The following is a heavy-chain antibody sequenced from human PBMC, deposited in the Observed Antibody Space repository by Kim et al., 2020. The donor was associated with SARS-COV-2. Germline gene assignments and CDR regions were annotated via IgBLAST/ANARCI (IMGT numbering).Heavy chain of an antibody. Sequence: VKGRFTISRDNAKNSLYLQMNSLRAEDTALYYCAKDKVLLWFGEGNWFDPWGQGTLVTVSS. D-gene: IGHD3-10*01. J-gene: IGHJ5*02. CDR3: AKDKVLLWFGEGNWFDP. V-gene: IGHV3-9*01.